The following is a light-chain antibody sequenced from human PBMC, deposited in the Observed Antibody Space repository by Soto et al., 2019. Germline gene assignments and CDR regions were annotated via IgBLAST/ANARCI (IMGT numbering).Light chain of an antibody. CDR1: QSISSY. J-gene: IGKJ1*01. CDR2: AAS. CDR3: QQSYSTPP. Sequence: DIQMTQSPSSLSASVGDRVTITCRASQSISSYLNWYQQKPGKAPKLLIYAASSLQSGVPSRFSRSRSGTDSTLTISSLQPDDFATHYCQQSYSTPPFGQGTKVEIK. V-gene: IGKV1-39*01.